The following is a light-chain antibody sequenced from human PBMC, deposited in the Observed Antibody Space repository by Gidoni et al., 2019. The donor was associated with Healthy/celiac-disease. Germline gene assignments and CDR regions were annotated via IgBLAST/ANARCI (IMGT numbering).Light chain of an antibody. CDR3: QQYGRSPNT. J-gene: IGKJ2*01. V-gene: IGKV3-20*01. CDR2: GAS. Sequence: EIVLTQSPGTLSLSTGERATLSCRASESVSSTYLAWYQQKPGQAPRLLIYGASSRATGIPDRFSGSGSGTDFTLTISRLEPEDFAVYYCQQYGRSPNTFGQGTKVEIK. CDR1: ESVSSTY.